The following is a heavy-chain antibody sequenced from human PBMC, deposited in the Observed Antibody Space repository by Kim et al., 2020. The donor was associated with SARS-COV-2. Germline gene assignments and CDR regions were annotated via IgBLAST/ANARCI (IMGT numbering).Heavy chain of an antibody. Sequence: GESLKISCKGSGYSFTSYWISWVRQMPGKGLEWMGRIDPSDSYTNYSPSFQGHVTISADKSISTAYLQWSSLKASDTAMYYCARHVPSGIGIQLWFQEPWDDYWGQGTLVTVSS. D-gene: IGHD5-18*01. V-gene: IGHV5-10-1*01. CDR1: GYSFTSYW. CDR3: ARHVPSGIGIQLWFQEPWDDY. CDR2: IDPSDSYT. J-gene: IGHJ4*02.